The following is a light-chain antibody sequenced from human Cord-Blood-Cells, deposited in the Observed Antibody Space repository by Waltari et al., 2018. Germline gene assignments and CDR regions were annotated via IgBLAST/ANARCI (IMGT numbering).Light chain of an antibody. CDR1: QGIRND. Sequence: AIQLTQSPPSLSASVGDRVTLTCRASQGIRNDLGWYQQKPGKAPMLLIYAASSLQSVVPSMFSGSGSGTDFTLTISSLQPEDFATYYCLQDYNYPRTFGQGTKVEIK. CDR2: AAS. V-gene: IGKV1-6*01. CDR3: LQDYNYPRT. J-gene: IGKJ1*01.